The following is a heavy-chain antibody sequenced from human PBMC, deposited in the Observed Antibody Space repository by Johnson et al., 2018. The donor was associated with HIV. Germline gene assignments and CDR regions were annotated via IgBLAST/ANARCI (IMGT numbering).Heavy chain of an antibody. Sequence: EVQLVESGGGLVQPGGSLRLSCAASGFTFSSYWMSWVRQAPGKGLEWVANIKQDGSEKYYVDSVKGRFTISRDNAKNSLYLQMNSLRAEDTAVYYCARDSPYYYDSSGSVGAFDIWGQGTMVT. J-gene: IGHJ3*02. CDR1: GFTFSSYW. CDR3: ARDSPYYYDSSGSVGAFDI. CDR2: IKQDGSEK. V-gene: IGHV3-7*01. D-gene: IGHD3-22*01.